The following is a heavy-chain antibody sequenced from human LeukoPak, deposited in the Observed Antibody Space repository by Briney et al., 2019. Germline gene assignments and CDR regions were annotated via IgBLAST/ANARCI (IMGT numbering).Heavy chain of an antibody. CDR1: GFTFSSYG. CDR2: IRYDGSNK. V-gene: IGHV3-30*02. Sequence: PGGSLRLSCAASGFTFSSYGMHWVRQAPGKGLEWVAFIRYDGSNKYYADSVKGRFTISRDNSKNTLYLQMNSLRAEDTAVYYCARDGFLTGTTDYWGQGTLVTVSS. CDR3: ARDGFLTGTTDY. D-gene: IGHD1-20*01. J-gene: IGHJ4*02.